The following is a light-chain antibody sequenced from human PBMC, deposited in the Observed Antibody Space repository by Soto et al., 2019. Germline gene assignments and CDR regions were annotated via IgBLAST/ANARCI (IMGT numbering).Light chain of an antibody. CDR1: QSVSSN. J-gene: IGKJ1*01. V-gene: IGKV3-15*01. CDR2: GAF. CDR3: QQYNNWPRT. Sequence: EIVMTQSPATLPVSPGERATLSCRASQSVSSNLAWYQQKPGQAPRLLFYGAFTRATGIPARFSGSGSGTEFTLTISSLQSEDFAVYYCQQYNNWPRTFGQGTKVEIK.